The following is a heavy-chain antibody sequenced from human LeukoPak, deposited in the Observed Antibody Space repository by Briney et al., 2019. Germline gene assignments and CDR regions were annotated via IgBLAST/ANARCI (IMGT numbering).Heavy chain of an antibody. CDR1: GFTFSSYW. CDR2: IKQDGSEK. J-gene: IGHJ4*02. CDR3: ARDYVDIGLHYFDY. V-gene: IGHV3-7*01. Sequence: PGGSLRLSCAASGFTFSSYWMSWVRQAPGKGLEWVANIKQDGSEKYYVDSVKGRFTISRDNAKNSLYLQMNSLRAEDTAVYYCARDYVDIGLHYFDYWGQGTLVTVSS. D-gene: IGHD5-12*01.